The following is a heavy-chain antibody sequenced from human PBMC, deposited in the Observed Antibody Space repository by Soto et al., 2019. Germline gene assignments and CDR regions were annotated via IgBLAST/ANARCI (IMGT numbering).Heavy chain of an antibody. J-gene: IGHJ4*02. CDR2: ISYDGRNQ. CDR3: AKDPKYRDTDTAVVPHGYFFDY. D-gene: IGHD5-18*01. Sequence: GGSLRLSCAASGFIFSDYVMHWVRQAPGKGLEWVAVISYDGRNQYYGDSAKGRFTISRDNSKNTLFLEMKSLRAEDTAVYYCAKDPKYRDTDTAVVPHGYFFDYRAQRTRVTVSS. CDR1: GFIFSDYV. V-gene: IGHV3-30*18.